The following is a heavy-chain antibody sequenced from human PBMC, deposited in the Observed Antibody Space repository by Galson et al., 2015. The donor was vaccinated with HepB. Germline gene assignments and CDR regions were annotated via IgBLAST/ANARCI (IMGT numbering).Heavy chain of an antibody. CDR3: ASSVPMDV. D-gene: IGHD2-15*01. V-gene: IGHV3-23*01. CDR1: GFIFSSYA. CDR2: ITGSSGRT. J-gene: IGHJ6*03. Sequence: SLRLSCAASGFIFSSYAMSWVRQAPGKGLEWVSGITGSSGRTYYADSVKGRFTISRDNSKNTLFLQMNSLRAEDTAVYYCASSVPMDVWGKGTTVTVSS.